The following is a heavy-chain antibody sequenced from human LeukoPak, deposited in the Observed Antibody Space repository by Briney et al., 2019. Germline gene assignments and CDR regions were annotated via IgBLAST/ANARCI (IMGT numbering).Heavy chain of an antibody. CDR2: IFHRGGT. CDR3: VREILYCSGGSCYRGPFDN. D-gene: IGHD2-15*01. J-gene: IGHJ4*02. CDR1: NDSISSGDYY. Sequence: PSETLSLTCTVSNDSISSGDYYWNWIRQPPGKGLEWVGYIFHRGGTSYNPSLKSRILFSVDTSQNQFSLKLNSVTAADTAVYYCVREILYCSGGSCYRGPFDNWGQGTLVTVSA. V-gene: IGHV4-30-4*01.